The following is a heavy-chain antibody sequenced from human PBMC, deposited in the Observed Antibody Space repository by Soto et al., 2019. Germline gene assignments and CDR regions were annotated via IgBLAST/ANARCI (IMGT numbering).Heavy chain of an antibody. Sequence: QVQLVQSGAEVQKPGASVRVSCKPSGYTFSDYGISWVRQAPGQGLEWMGWVNIYRGTTNYAQKFQGRLTMTTDTSTTTAYLDLTSLTSDDTAVYYCSIEGGGYSYGESWGQGTLVTVSS. CDR1: GYTFSDYG. J-gene: IGHJ5*02. D-gene: IGHD5-18*01. CDR3: SIEGGGYSYGES. V-gene: IGHV1-18*01. CDR2: VNIYRGTT.